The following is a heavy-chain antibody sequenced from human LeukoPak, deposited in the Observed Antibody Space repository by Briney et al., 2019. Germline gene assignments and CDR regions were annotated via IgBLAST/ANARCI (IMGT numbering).Heavy chain of an antibody. Sequence: PSETLSLTCAVYGGSFSGYYWSRIRQPPGKGLEWIGEINHSGSTNYNPSLKSRVTISVDTSKNQFSLKLSSVTAADTAVYYCARRIWPAYFDYWGQGTLVTVSS. CDR2: INHSGST. V-gene: IGHV4-34*01. J-gene: IGHJ4*02. CDR1: GGSFSGYY. CDR3: ARRIWPAYFDY. D-gene: IGHD2-15*01.